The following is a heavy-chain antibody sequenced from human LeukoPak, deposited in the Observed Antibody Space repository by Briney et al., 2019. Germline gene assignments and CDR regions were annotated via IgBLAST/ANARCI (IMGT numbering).Heavy chain of an antibody. CDR1: GFTFSSYW. D-gene: IGHD3-10*01. V-gene: IGHV3-7*01. Sequence: GGSLRLSCAVSGFTFSSYWMSWVRQAPGKGLEWVVNIKQDGSEKYYVDSVKGRFTISRDNAKNSLYLQMNSLRAEDTAVYYCARVRRFGELLYFDYWGQGTLVTVSS. CDR3: ARVRRFGELLYFDY. J-gene: IGHJ4*02. CDR2: IKQDGSEK.